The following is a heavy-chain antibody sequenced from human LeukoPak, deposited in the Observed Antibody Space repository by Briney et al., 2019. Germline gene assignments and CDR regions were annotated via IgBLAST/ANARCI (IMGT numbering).Heavy chain of an antibody. D-gene: IGHD5-12*01. CDR3: ARGGHEGFDI. Sequence: SQTLSLTCTVSGGSISSGGYYWSWIRQHPGKGLEWIGYIYYSGSTYYNPSLKSRVTISVDTSKNQFSLKLSSVTAADTAVYYCARGGHEGFDIWGQGTMVTDSS. CDR2: IYYSGST. CDR1: GGSISSGGYY. J-gene: IGHJ3*02. V-gene: IGHV4-31*03.